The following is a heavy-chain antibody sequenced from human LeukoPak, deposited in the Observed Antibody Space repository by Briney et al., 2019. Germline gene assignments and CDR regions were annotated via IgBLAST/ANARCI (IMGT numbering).Heavy chain of an antibody. J-gene: IGHJ4*02. CDR2: INPSGGST. CDR3: ARATYYDSSGYYLYFDY. V-gene: IGHV1-46*01. D-gene: IGHD3-22*01. Sequence: ASVKVSCKASGYTFTSYYMHWVRQAPGQGLEWMGIINPSGGSTSYAQKFQGRVTMTRDTSTSTVYMELSSLRSEDTAVCYCARATYYDSSGYYLYFDYWGQGTLVTVSS. CDR1: GYTFTSYY.